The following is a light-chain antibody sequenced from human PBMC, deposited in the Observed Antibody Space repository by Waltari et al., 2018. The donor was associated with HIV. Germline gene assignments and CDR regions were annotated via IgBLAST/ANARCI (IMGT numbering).Light chain of an antibody. CDR2: GES. V-gene: IGKV3-15*01. CDR3: QDYDAWSRT. CDR1: HNVDNK. J-gene: IGKJ1*01. Sequence: EVVVTQAPAALSVFPGTRGTLSCATSHNVDNKVAWYQKKVGQGPRLLIYGESPRAAGVPERFGGSGSGTEFNLTIASPQADDSAFYYCQDYDAWSRTFGPGTRVEIK.